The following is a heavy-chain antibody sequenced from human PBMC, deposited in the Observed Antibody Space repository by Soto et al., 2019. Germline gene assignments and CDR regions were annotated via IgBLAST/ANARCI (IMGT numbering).Heavy chain of an antibody. Sequence: PGGSLSLSCAASGFHFSSYAMSWVRQAPGKGLEWVSAISGSGGSTYYADSVKGRFTISRDDSKNTLYLQMNSLRAEDTAVYYCAKLRPPAAAAAAFDYWGQGTLVTVSS. CDR1: GFHFSSYA. J-gene: IGHJ4*02. D-gene: IGHD6-13*01. CDR2: ISGSGGST. V-gene: IGHV3-23*01. CDR3: AKLRPPAAAAAAFDY.